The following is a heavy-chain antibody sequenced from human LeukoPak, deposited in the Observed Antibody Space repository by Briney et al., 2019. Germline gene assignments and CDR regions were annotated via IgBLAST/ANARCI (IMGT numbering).Heavy chain of an antibody. V-gene: IGHV4-59*01. D-gene: IGHD1-26*01. Sequence: SETLSLTCTVSGGSISSYYWSWIRQPPGKGLEWIGYIYYSGSTNYNPSLKSRVTISVDTSKNQFSLKLSSVTAADTAVYYCARILRTPRGFYYYYSMDVWGKGTTVTISS. CDR1: GGSISSYY. J-gene: IGHJ6*03. CDR3: ARILRTPRGFYYYYSMDV. CDR2: IYYSGST.